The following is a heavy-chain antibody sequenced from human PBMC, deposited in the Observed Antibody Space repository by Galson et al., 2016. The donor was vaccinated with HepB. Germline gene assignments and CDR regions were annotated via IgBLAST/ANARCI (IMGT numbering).Heavy chain of an antibody. D-gene: IGHD6-19*01. J-gene: IGHJ6*03. CDR2: ISSSVSYI. CDR3: ARAHQFLWGGSGWQYYYYYYYMDV. V-gene: IGHV3-21*01. Sequence: SLRLSCAASGFTFRTYSMNWVRQAPGKGLEWVSVISSSVSYIYYADSVQGRFTISRDNAKNSLSLQMNSLRVEDTAVYYCARAHQFLWGGSGWQYYYYYYYMDVWGQGTEVTVS. CDR1: GFTFRTYS.